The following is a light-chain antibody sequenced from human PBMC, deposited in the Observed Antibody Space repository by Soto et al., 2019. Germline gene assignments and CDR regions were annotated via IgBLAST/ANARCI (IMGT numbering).Light chain of an antibody. V-gene: IGLV1-47*01. CDR2: RNN. CDR1: SSNIGSNY. Sequence: QSVLTQPPSASGTPGQRVTISFSGSSSNIGSNYVYWYQQLPGTAPKHLIDRNNQRPSGVPDRFSGSKSGASASLAISVLRSEDEADYYCAAWDDSLIGVVFGGGTKLIVL. J-gene: IGLJ2*01. CDR3: AAWDDSLIGVV.